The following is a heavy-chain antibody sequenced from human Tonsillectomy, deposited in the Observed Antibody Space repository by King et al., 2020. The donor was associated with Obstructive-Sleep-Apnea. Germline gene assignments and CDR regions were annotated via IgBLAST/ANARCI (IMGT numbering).Heavy chain of an antibody. CDR2: IYYSGST. V-gene: IGHV4-59*08. CDR1: GGSISSYY. CDR3: AGPRRATSGAFDI. Sequence: QLQESGPGLVKPSETLSLTCTVSGGSISSYYWSWIRQPPGKGLEWIGYIYYSGSTNYNPSLKSRVTISVDTSKNQFSLKLSSVTAADTAVYYCAGPRRATSGAFDIWGQGTMVTVSS. J-gene: IGHJ3*02. D-gene: IGHD5-12*01.